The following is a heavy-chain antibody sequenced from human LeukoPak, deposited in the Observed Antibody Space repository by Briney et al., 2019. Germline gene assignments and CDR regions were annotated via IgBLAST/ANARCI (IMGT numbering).Heavy chain of an antibody. Sequence: SETLSLTCTVSGGSIGSYYWSWIRQPAGKGLEWIGRTHISGSTNYNPSLKSRVTMSVDTSKNQFSLKLSSVTAADTAVYYCARNMLYSSGWSLDYWGQGILVTASS. CDR3: ARNMLYSSGWSLDY. CDR2: THISGST. D-gene: IGHD6-19*01. CDR1: GGSIGSYY. V-gene: IGHV4-4*07. J-gene: IGHJ4*02.